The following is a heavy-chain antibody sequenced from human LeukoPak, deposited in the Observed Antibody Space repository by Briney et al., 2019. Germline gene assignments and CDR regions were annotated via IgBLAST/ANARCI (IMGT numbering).Heavy chain of an antibody. D-gene: IGHD3-22*01. Sequence: ASVKVSCKASGYTFTGYYMHWVRQAPGQGLEWIGWINPNSGGTNYAQKFQGRVTMTRDTSISTAYMELSRLRSDDTAVYYCARELFYYDSSGYYYGTDSYYYGMDVWGQGTTVTVSS. CDR3: ARELFYYDSSGYYYGTDSYYYGMDV. J-gene: IGHJ6*02. V-gene: IGHV1-2*02. CDR2: INPNSGGT. CDR1: GYTFTGYY.